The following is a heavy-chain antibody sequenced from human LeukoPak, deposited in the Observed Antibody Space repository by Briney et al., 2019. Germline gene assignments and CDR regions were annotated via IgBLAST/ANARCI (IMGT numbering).Heavy chain of an antibody. V-gene: IGHV4-30-4*01. J-gene: IGHJ6*02. D-gene: IGHD3-10*01. Sequence: SETLSLTCTVSGGSISSGDYYWSWIRQPPGKGLEWNGYIYYSGSTYYNPSLKSRVTISVDTSKNQFSLKLSSVTAADTAVYYCARAQFYYGSGSRYYYYGMDVWGQGTTVTVSS. CDR1: GGSISSGDYY. CDR3: ARAQFYYGSGSRYYYYGMDV. CDR2: IYYSGST.